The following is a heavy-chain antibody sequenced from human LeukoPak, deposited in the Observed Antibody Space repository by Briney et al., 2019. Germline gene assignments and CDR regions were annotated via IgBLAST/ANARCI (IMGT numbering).Heavy chain of an antibody. CDR2: ISYDGSNK. J-gene: IGHJ4*02. D-gene: IGHD5-24*01. CDR1: GFTFSSYG. V-gene: IGHV3-30*18. Sequence: GGSLRLSCAASGFTFSSYGMHWVRQAPGKGLEWVAVISYDGSNKYYADSVKGRFTISRDNSKNTLYLQMNSLRAEDTAVYYCAKDGSRDGYNSYFDYWGQGTPVTVSS. CDR3: AKDGSRDGYNSYFDY.